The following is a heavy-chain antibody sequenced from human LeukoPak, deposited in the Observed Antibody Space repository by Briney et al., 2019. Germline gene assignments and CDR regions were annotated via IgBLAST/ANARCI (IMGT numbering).Heavy chain of an antibody. J-gene: IGHJ4*02. Sequence: GGSLRLSCAASGFTFSSYAMSWVRQAPGKGLEWVSSISSSSSYIDYADSVKGRFTISRDNAKSSLYLQMNSLRPEDTAIYYCAREAAWSCFDWGQGTLVTVSS. CDR2: ISSSSSYI. V-gene: IGHV3-21*01. D-gene: IGHD3-3*01. CDR1: GFTFSSYA. CDR3: AREAAWSCFD.